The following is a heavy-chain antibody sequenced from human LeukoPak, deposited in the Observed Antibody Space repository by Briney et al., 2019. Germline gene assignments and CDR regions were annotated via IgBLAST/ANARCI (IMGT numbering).Heavy chain of an antibody. V-gene: IGHV3-7*01. CDR3: ASHGNWRFDH. J-gene: IGHJ4*02. CDR1: GFPFTGYW. Sequence: GGSLRLACAASGFPFTGYWITWVRQAPGKGLEWVANIKEDGTQTHYVDSVKGRFTISRDNAQNSLYLQMNSLRAEDTAVYYCASHGNWRFDHWGQGTLVTVSS. D-gene: IGHD1-20*01. CDR2: IKEDGTQT.